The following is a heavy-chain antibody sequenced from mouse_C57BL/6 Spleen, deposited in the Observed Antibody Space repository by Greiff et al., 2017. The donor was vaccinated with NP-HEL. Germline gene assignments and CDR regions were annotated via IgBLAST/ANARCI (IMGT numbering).Heavy chain of an antibody. CDR2: IYPSDSET. V-gene: IGHV1-61*01. D-gene: IGHD4-1*01. CDR3: ARWGLGGAMDY. J-gene: IGHJ4*01. CDR1: GYTFTSYW. Sequence: VQLQQSGAELVRPGSSVKLSCKASGYTFTSYWMDWLKQRPGQGLEWIGNIYPSDSETHYNQKFKDKATLTVDKSSSAAYMQLSSLTSEDSAVYYCARWGLGGAMDYWGQGTSVTVSS.